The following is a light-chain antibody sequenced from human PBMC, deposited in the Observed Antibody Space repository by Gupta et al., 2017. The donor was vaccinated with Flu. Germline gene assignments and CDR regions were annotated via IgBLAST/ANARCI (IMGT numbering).Light chain of an antibody. Sequence: SVTISCTGTSSDVGGYKYVSWYQQHPGQAPKLMMYEVSKRPSGVPDRFSGSKSGNTASLTVSGLQAEDEADYYCSSYAGSNNWVFGGGTELTVL. CDR2: EVS. CDR1: SSDVGGYKY. J-gene: IGLJ3*02. CDR3: SSYAGSNNWV. V-gene: IGLV2-8*01.